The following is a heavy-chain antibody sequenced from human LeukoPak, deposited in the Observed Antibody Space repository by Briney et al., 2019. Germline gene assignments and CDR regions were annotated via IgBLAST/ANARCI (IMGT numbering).Heavy chain of an antibody. CDR1: GASLTRPTYY. J-gene: IGHJ4*02. D-gene: IGHD4-23*01. CDR3: ARFRSGGFYFFDS. Sequence: PSETLSLTCTVSGASLTRPTYYQWSWIRQPPGKGLELIGKVFSTGNAIINPSLTSRVTMSLDTSNTQFSLELRSVTAEDSAVYYCARFRSGGFYFFDSWGQGALVTVSS. V-gene: IGHV4-61*01. CDR2: VFSTGNA.